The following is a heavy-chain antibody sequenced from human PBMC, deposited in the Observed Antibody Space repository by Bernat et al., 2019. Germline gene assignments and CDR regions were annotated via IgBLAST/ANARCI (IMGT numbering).Heavy chain of an antibody. V-gene: IGHV4-34*01. J-gene: IGHJ3*02. CDR1: GGSFSGYY. CDR3: ARSRGEIVGATTKAFDI. Sequence: VQLQQWGAGLLKPSETLSLTCAVYGGSFSGYYWSWIRQLPGKGLEWIGEINHSGRTNYNPSLKSRVTISVDTSKNRFSLKLSSVTAADTAVYYCARSRGEIVGATTKAFDIWGQGTMVTVSS. CDR2: INHSGRT. D-gene: IGHD1-26*01.